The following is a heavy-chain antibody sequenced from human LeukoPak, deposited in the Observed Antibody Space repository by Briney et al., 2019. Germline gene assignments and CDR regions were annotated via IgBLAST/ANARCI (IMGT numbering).Heavy chain of an antibody. V-gene: IGHV3-23*01. D-gene: IGHD3-22*01. CDR2: ISDSGGST. CDR1: GFTFSSYW. J-gene: IGHJ4*02. Sequence: GGSLRLSCAASGFTFSSYWMSWVRQAPGKGLEWVSVISDSGGSTHYADSVKGRFTISRDNSKNTVYLQMNSLRAEDTAVYYCAKVGIVVGGDYYDYWGQGTLVTVSS. CDR3: AKVGIVVGGDYYDY.